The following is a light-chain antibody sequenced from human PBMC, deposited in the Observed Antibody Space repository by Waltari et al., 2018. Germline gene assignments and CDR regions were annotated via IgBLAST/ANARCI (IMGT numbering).Light chain of an antibody. CDR1: QSVSSSY. CDR3: QQYGSSPFT. V-gene: IGKV3-20*01. Sequence: EIVLTQSPGTLSLSPGERVTLSCRASQSVSSSYLAWYQQKPGQAPRLLIYGASSMATGIPERFSGSGSGKDFTLTISRLEPEDFAVYYCQQYGSSPFTFGPGTKVDIK. J-gene: IGKJ3*01. CDR2: GAS.